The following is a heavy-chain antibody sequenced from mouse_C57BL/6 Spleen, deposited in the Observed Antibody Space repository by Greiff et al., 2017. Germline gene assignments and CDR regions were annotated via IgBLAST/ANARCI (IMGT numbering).Heavy chain of an antibody. Sequence: EVKLMESGGGLVKPGGSLKLSCAASGFTFSDYGMHWVRQAPEKGLEWVAYISSGSSTIDYADTVKGRFTISIDNAKNTLFLQMTSLRSEDTAMYYCAECIYYYGSFYYAMDYWGQGTSVTVSS. V-gene: IGHV5-17*01. CDR3: AECIYYYGSFYYAMDY. CDR1: GFTFSDYG. D-gene: IGHD1-1*01. CDR2: ISSGSSTI. J-gene: IGHJ4*01.